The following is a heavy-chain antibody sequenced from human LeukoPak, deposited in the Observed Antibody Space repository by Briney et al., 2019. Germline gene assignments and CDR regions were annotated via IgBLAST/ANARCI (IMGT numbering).Heavy chain of an antibody. Sequence: GGSLRHSCAASGFTFSSYAMHWVRQAPGKGLEWVAVIYSGGSTYYADSVKGRFTISRDNSKNTLYLQMNSLRAEDTAVYYCLRWFDYWGQGTLVTVSS. CDR2: IYSGGST. CDR1: GFTFSSYA. D-gene: IGHD4-23*01. CDR3: LRWFDY. J-gene: IGHJ4*02. V-gene: IGHV3-53*01.